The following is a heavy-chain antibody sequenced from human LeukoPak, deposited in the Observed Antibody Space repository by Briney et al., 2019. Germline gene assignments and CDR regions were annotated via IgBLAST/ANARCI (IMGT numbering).Heavy chain of an antibody. CDR2: IRSSGSTI. CDR3: AGDYGGNSY. V-gene: IGHV3-48*03. CDR1: GITFSSYE. Sequence: PGGSLRLSCAASGITFSSYEMNWVRQAPGKGLEWVSYIRSSGSTIYYADSVKGRFTISRDNAKNSLYLQMNSLRAEDTAVYYCAGDYGGNSYWGQGTLVTVSS. D-gene: IGHD4-23*01. J-gene: IGHJ4*02.